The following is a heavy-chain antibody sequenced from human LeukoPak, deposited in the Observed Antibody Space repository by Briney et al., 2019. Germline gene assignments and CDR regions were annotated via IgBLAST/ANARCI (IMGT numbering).Heavy chain of an antibody. J-gene: IGHJ4*02. V-gene: IGHV1-2*02. Sequence: GASVKVSCKASGYTFTGYYMHWVRQAPGQGLEWMGWINPNSGGTNYAQKFQGRVTMTRDTSISTAYMELSRLRSDDTAVYHCARIEYSSSSEAGDYWGQGTLVTVSS. D-gene: IGHD6-6*01. CDR1: GYTFTGYY. CDR3: ARIEYSSSSEAGDY. CDR2: INPNSGGT.